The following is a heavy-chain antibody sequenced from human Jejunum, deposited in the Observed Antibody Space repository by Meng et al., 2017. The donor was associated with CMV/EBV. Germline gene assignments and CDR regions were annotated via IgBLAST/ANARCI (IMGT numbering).Heavy chain of an antibody. CDR2: LRYDGSNK. Sequence: QERLVYSGGGVVQPGGALILSCEASGFTLRIYGMHWVRQAPGKGLEWVAFLRYDGSNKYYTESVRGRFTISRDNSKNTLYLQMNNLRVEDTAVYFCARRVEWSDCWGQGTLVTVSS. CDR3: ARRVEWSDC. V-gene: IGHV3-30*02. J-gene: IGHJ4*02. D-gene: IGHD3-3*01. CDR1: GFTLRIYG.